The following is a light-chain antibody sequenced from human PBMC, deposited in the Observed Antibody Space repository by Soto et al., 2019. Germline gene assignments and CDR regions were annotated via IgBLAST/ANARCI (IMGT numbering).Light chain of an antibody. Sequence: PGTLSLSPGEIATLSCGASQSVSSRFLAWYQQKPGLAPRLLIYDASTRATGIPDRFSGGGSGTEFTLTISSLQSEDFAIYYCQQYKNGWTFGQGTKVDIK. V-gene: IGKV3D-20*01. CDR1: QSVSSRF. J-gene: IGKJ1*01. CDR2: DAS. CDR3: QQYKNGWT.